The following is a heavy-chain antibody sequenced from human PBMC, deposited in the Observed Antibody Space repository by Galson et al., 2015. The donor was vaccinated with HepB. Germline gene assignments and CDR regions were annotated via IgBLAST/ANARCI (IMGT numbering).Heavy chain of an antibody. V-gene: IGHV4-34*01. CDR2: IYYSGST. D-gene: IGHD4-17*01. Sequence: SETLSLTCAVYGGSFSGYYWSWIRQPPGKGLEWIGSIYYSGSTYYNPSLKSRVTISVDTSKNQFSLKLSSVTAADTAVYYCARHAPVTHGPYWYFDLWGRGTLVTVSS. J-gene: IGHJ2*01. CDR3: ARHAPVTHGPYWYFDL. CDR1: GGSFSGYY.